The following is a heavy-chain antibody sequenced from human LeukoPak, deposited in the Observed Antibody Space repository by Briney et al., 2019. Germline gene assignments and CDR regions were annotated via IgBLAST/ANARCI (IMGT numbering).Heavy chain of an antibody. J-gene: IGHJ4*02. CDR1: GGSISSGGYY. CDR2: IYYSGST. D-gene: IGHD6-6*01. CDR3: AREVVSSSSGAFDY. Sequence: PSQTLSLTCTVSGGSISSGGYYWSWIRQHPGKGLEWIGYIYYSGSTYYNPSLKSRVTISVDTSENQFSLKLSSVTAADTAVYYCAREVVSSSSGAFDYWGQGTLVTVSS. V-gene: IGHV4-31*03.